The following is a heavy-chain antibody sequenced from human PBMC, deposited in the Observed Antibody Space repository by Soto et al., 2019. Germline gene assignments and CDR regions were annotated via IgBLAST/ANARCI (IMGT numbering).Heavy chain of an antibody. CDR3: ATGGAAGAVMGV. V-gene: IGHV3-21*06. D-gene: IGHD6-13*01. J-gene: IGHJ6*02. Sequence: EVQLVESGGGLVKPGGSLRLSCAASGLTFSTYGMNWVRQAPGKGLEWVSSISSGGEYLDYADSVKGRLTIFRHNAKNSLYLQLDSLRVEDTVVYYCATGGAAGAVMGVWRQGTTVTVSS. CDR2: ISSGGEYL. CDR1: GLTFSTYG.